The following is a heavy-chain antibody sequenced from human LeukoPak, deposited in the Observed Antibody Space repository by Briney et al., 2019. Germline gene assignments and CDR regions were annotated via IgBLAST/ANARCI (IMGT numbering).Heavy chain of an antibody. J-gene: IGHJ6*02. Sequence: GGSLRLSCAASGFTVSSNYMSWVRQTPGKGLEWVSYISSSGSTIYYADSVKGRFSISRDNAKNSLYLQMNSLRAEDTAVYYCARGGSPPSYSYYYGMDVWGQGTTVTVSS. CDR3: ARGGSPPSYSYYYGMDV. V-gene: IGHV3-11*01. CDR1: GFTVSSNY. D-gene: IGHD1-26*01. CDR2: ISSSGSTI.